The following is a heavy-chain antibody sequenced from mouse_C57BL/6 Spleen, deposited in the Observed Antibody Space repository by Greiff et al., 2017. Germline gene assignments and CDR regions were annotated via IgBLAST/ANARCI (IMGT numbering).Heavy chain of an antibody. CDR1: GYTFTSYT. Sequence: VQLQQSGAELARPGASVKMSCKASGYTFTSYTMHWVKQRPGQGLEWIGYINPSSGYTKYNQKLKDKAPLTADKSSSTAYMQLSRRTSEDCAVYDCARLKSYYSNYDAMDYWGQGTSVTVSS. V-gene: IGHV1-4*01. J-gene: IGHJ4*01. CDR2: INPSSGYT. D-gene: IGHD2-5*01. CDR3: ARLKSYYSNYDAMDY.